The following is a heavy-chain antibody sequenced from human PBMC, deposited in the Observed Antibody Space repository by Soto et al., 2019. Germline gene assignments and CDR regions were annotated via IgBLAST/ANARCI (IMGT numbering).Heavy chain of an antibody. CDR1: GGSISSGDYY. V-gene: IGHV4-30-4*01. J-gene: IGHJ6*02. Sequence: SETLSLTCTVSGGSISSGDYYWSWIRQPPGKGLEWIGYIYYSGSTYYNPSLKSRVTISVDTSKNQFSLKLSSVTAADTAVYYCARDSSSLPMDVWGQGTTVTVSS. CDR3: ARDSSSLPMDV. CDR2: IYYSGST. D-gene: IGHD6-6*01.